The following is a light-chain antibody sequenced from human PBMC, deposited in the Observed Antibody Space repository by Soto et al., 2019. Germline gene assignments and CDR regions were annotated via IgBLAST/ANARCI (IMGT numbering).Light chain of an antibody. CDR1: SSDVGGYNY. Sequence: QSALTQPPSASGSPGQSVTISCTGTSSDVGGYNYVSWYQQHPGKAPQLMIYEVNQRPSGVPDRFSGSKSGNTASLTVSGLQAEDEADYCCSSFGGSNHVVFGGGTKLTVL. CDR3: SSFGGSNHVV. V-gene: IGLV2-8*01. J-gene: IGLJ2*01. CDR2: EVN.